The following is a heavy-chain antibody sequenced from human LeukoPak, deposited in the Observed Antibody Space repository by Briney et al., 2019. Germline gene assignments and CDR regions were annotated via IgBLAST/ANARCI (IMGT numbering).Heavy chain of an antibody. CDR2: ISYDGSNK. D-gene: IGHD5-18*01. CDR1: GFTFSSYG. J-gene: IGHJ4*02. Sequence: GGSLRLSCAASGFTFSSYGMHWVRQAPGKGLEWVAVISYDGSNKYYADSVKGRFTISRDNAKNSLYLQMNSLRAEDTAVYSCARDKTRGLGYSYSKSGNYFDYWGQGTLVTVSS. V-gene: IGHV3-30*03. CDR3: ARDKTRGLGYSYSKSGNYFDY.